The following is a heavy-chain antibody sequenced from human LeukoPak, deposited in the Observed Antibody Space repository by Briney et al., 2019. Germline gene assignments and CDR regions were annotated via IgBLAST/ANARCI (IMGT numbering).Heavy chain of an antibody. J-gene: IGHJ4*02. Sequence: GGSLRLSCAASGFTFSTYGMSWVRQAAGKGLEWVSGISGSGGSTYYADSVKGRFTISRDNSKNTLYLQMNSLRAEDTAVYYCAGWTRGNLDFWGQGTLVTVSS. CDR1: GFTFSTYG. CDR2: ISGSGGST. D-gene: IGHD3/OR15-3a*01. CDR3: AGWTRGNLDF. V-gene: IGHV3-23*01.